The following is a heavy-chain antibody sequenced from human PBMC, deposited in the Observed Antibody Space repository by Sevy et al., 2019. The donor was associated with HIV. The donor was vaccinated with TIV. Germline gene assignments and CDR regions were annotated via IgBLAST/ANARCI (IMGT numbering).Heavy chain of an antibody. CDR1: GGSFTGYH. Sequence: SETLSLTCAVYGGSFTGYHWSWIRQPPGKGLEWIGGINHSGVTNYNPSLKSRVTMSLDTSTKQFSLNLISVTAADTAIYYCARAVVGYYNYYCMDVWDKGTTVTVSS. J-gene: IGHJ6*03. D-gene: IGHD1-26*01. CDR2: INHSGVT. CDR3: ARAVVGYYNYYCMDV. V-gene: IGHV4-34*01.